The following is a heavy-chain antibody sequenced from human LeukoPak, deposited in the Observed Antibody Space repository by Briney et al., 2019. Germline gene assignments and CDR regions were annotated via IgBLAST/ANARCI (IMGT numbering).Heavy chain of an antibody. V-gene: IGHV3-23*01. J-gene: IGHJ4*02. CDR3: AKGPAATRAYHFHY. CDR2: ITGSGTNI. CDR1: GFTFSDYA. Sequence: GGSLRLSCAPSGFTFSDYAMTWVRQAPGKGLEWVSTITGSGTNIYYADSVKGRFSISRDNSKSTLYLQMNSLRAEDTAVYYCAKGPAATRAYHFHYWGQGTLVTVSS. D-gene: IGHD1-26*01.